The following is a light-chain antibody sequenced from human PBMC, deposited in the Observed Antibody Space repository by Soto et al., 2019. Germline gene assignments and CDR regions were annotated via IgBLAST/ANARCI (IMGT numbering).Light chain of an antibody. CDR1: QSLVYSDANTY. J-gene: IGKJ1*01. CDR2: KVS. V-gene: IGKV2-30*01. CDR3: VQRTHWPWT. Sequence: DAVMTQSPLSLPVTLGQPASISCRSSQSLVYSDANTYLNWFQPRPGQSPRRLIDKVSIRDSGVPDRFSGSGSGTDFTLKISRVEAEDVGVYHCVQRTHWPWTFGQGTKVEIK.